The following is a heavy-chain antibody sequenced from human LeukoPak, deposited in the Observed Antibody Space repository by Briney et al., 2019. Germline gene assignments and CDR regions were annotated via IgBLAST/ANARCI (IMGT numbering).Heavy chain of an antibody. Sequence: SVKVSCRASGGTFSSYAISWVRQAPGQGLEWMGGIIPIFGTANYAQKFQGRVTITADESTSTAYMELSSLRSEDTAVYYCARETPSYDSSGYYAESYYYYYGMDVWGQGTTVTVSS. CDR1: GGTFSSYA. CDR2: IIPIFGTA. J-gene: IGHJ6*02. D-gene: IGHD3-22*01. CDR3: ARETPSYDSSGYYAESYYYYYGMDV. V-gene: IGHV1-69*13.